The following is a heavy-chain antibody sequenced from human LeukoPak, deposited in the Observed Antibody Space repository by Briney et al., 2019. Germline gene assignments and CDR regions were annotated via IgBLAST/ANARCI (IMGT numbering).Heavy chain of an antibody. D-gene: IGHD2-15*01. CDR3: ARSRGFYCSGGSCYSDAFDI. CDR1: GYTFTGYH. Sequence: ASVKVPCKASGYTFTGYHMHWVRQAPGQGLEWMGWINPKSGVTNYAQKFQGRVTMTRDTSISTAYMELSRVKSDDTALYYCARSRGFYCSGGSCYSDAFDIWGQGTMVTVSS. CDR2: INPKSGVT. V-gene: IGHV1-2*02. J-gene: IGHJ3*02.